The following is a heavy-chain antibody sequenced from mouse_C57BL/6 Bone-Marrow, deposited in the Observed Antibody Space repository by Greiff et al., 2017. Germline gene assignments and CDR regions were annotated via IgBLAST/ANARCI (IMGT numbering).Heavy chain of an antibody. V-gene: IGHV1-64*01. CDR1: GYTFTSYW. CDR3: ARVGWLLRFRFAY. Sequence: QVQLQQPGAELVKPGASVKLSCKASGYTFTSYWMHWVKQRPGQGLEWIGMIHPNSGSTNYNEKFKSKATLTVDKSSSPAYMQLSSLTSEDSAVYDCARVGWLLRFRFAYWGQGTLVTVSA. CDR2: IHPNSGST. D-gene: IGHD2-3*01. J-gene: IGHJ3*01.